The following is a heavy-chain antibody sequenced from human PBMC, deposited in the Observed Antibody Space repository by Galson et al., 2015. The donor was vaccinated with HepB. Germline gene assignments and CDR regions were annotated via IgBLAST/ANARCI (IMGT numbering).Heavy chain of an antibody. CDR1: GYSFTSYW. CDR2: IYPGDSDT. Sequence: QSGAELKKPGESLKISCTGSGYSFTSYWIGWVRQMPGQGLEWMGIIYPGDSDTRYSPSFQGQVTISADKSISTAYLQWSSLKASDSAMYYCGRLCLVGSPSCPYYWGQGTLVTVAS. V-gene: IGHV5-51*01. CDR3: GRLCLVGSPSCPYY. J-gene: IGHJ4*02. D-gene: IGHD2-2*01.